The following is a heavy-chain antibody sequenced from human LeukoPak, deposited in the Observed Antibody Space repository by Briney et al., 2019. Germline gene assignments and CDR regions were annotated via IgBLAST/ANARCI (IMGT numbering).Heavy chain of an antibody. CDR1: GFTFSTYS. J-gene: IGHJ3*02. V-gene: IGHV3-48*02. CDR2: ISSGSRSI. CDR3: ARDRYDPDAFDI. D-gene: IGHD1-14*01. Sequence: PGGSLRLSCAASGFTFSTYSMNWVRQAPGKGLEWVSCISSGSRSIHYADSVKGRFTISRDNAKNSLSLQMNSLRDEDTAVYYCARDRYDPDAFDIWGQGTMVTVSS.